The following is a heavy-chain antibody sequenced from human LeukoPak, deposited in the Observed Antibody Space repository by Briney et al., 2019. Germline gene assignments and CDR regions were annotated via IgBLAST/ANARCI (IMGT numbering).Heavy chain of an antibody. D-gene: IGHD6-6*01. CDR3: ARDSRPNSSSSRKDFDY. V-gene: IGHV3-48*03. J-gene: IGHJ4*02. CDR2: ISSSGSTI. Sequence: GVLSLSCAASGSTFRSYVMNGVRQAPGKGLEWGSYISSSGSTIYYADSVKGRFTISRDNAKNSLYLQMNSLRAEDTAVYYCARDSRPNSSSSRKDFDYWGQGTLVTVPS. CDR1: GSTFRSYV.